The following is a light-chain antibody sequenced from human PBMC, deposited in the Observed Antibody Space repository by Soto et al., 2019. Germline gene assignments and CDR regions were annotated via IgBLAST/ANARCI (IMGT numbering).Light chain of an antibody. CDR3: QQANTFPLT. V-gene: IGKV1-12*01. J-gene: IGKJ4*01. CDR1: QGVNRW. CDR2: ATS. Sequence: DIQLTQSPSSVSASVGDRVTITCRASQGVNRWLAWYQQKPGKAPKLLIYATSTLQSGVPLRFSGSGSATDFTLPISSLQPEDSATYYCQQANTFPLTFGGGTKVEIK.